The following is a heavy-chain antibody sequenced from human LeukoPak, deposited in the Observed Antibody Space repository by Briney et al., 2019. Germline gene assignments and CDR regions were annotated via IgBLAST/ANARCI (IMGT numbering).Heavy chain of an antibody. CDR3: AKARGSSVYEQFDY. V-gene: IGHV3-23*01. J-gene: IGHJ4*02. CDR2: ISTSGRAT. CDR1: GFAFSTYA. D-gene: IGHD5/OR15-5a*01. Sequence: GGSLRLSCAASGFAFSTYAMTWVRQAPEKGLQWVSTISTSGRATYYADSVEGRFTISRDNSKNTLYLQMNSLRADDTAVYYCAKARGSSVYEQFDYWGQGTQVTVSP.